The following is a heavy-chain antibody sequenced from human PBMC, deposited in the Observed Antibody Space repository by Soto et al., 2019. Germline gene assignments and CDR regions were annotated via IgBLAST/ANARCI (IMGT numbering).Heavy chain of an antibody. V-gene: IGHV3-21*01. Sequence: EVQLVESGGGLVKPGGSLRLSCAASGFTFTSYSMNWVRQAPGKGLEWVASISSSSSYIYYTDSLRGRFTISRDNAKNSLYLQMNSLRAEDTAVYYCARDVARYCSSNSCPFDYWGQGILVTVSS. CDR1: GFTFTSYS. J-gene: IGHJ4*02. CDR3: ARDVARYCSSNSCPFDY. CDR2: ISSSSSYI. D-gene: IGHD2-2*01.